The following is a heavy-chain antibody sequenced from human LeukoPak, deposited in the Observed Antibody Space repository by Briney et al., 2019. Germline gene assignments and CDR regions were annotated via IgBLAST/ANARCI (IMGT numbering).Heavy chain of an antibody. CDR1: GFDFSNFE. CDR2: ISRSGTPI. V-gene: IGHV3-48*03. Sequence: SGGSLRLSCAASGFDFSNFEMNWVRQAQGKGREWIAYISRSGTPIYYADSVKGRFTISRDNAKNSLYLQMISLRAEDTAVYYCARGPTYYETSGFYSEYWGQGAQVTVSS. D-gene: IGHD3-22*01. J-gene: IGHJ4*02. CDR3: ARGPTYYETSGFYSEY.